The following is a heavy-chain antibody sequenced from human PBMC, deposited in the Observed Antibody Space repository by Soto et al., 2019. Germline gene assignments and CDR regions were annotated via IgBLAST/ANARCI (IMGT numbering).Heavy chain of an antibody. D-gene: IGHD6-13*01. J-gene: IGHJ4*02. CDR3: ASGIAAAGPYYFDY. CDR2: IIPILGIA. V-gene: IGHV1-69*02. CDR1: GGTFSSYT. Sequence: QVQLVQSGAEVKKPGSSVKVSCKASGGTFSSYTISWVRQAPGQGLEWMGRIIPILGIANYAQKFQGRVTITADKSTSTAYMELRSLRSEDTAVYYCASGIAAAGPYYFDYWGQGTLVTVSS.